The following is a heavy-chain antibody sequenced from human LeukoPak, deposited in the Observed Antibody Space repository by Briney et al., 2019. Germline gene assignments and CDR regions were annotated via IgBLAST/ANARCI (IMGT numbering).Heavy chain of an antibody. CDR2: IKEDGSDK. J-gene: IGHJ4*02. V-gene: IGHV3-7*01. Sequence: PGGSLRLSCAASGFTFSNYWISWVRQAPGKGLEWVAAIKEDGSDKYYVDSVKGRFTISRDNAKSSLFLQMNSLRAEDTAVYYCARDTYRFDDYWGQGTLVTVSS. CDR3: ARDTYRFDDY. CDR1: GFTFSNYW.